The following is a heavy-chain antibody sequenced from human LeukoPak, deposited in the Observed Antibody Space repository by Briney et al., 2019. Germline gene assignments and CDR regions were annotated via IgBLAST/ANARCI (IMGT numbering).Heavy chain of an antibody. J-gene: IGHJ5*02. CDR2: INPKNGGS. V-gene: IGHV1-2*02. D-gene: IGHD3-16*01. Sequence: ASVKVSCKASGYTFTGHYIHWVRQAPGQGLEWVGGINPKNGGSNYAQKFQGRVTMTRDRSISTAYMELNRLTSDDTAVYYCARASFWESPINWFAPWGQGTLVTVSS. CDR3: ARASFWESPINWFAP. CDR1: GYTFTGHY.